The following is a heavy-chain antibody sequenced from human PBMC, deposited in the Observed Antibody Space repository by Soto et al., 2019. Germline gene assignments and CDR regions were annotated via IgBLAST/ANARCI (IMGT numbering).Heavy chain of an antibody. V-gene: IGHV4-39*01. J-gene: IGHJ3*02. CDR2: MFYSGSI. Sequence: QLQLQESGPGLVKPSETLSLTCTVSGGSISSSSYYWGWIRQPPGKGLEWIGSMFYSGSIYYNPSLKSRVTISVETYKNQFSLKLTSVTATDTAVYYCARRRGSSLRDAFDIWGQGTMVTVSS. D-gene: IGHD6-13*01. CDR1: GGSISSSSYY. CDR3: ARRRGSSLRDAFDI.